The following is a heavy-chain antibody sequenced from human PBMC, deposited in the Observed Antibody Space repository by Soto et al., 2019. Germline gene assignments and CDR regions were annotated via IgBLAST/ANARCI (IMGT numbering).Heavy chain of an antibody. CDR2: FDPEGGET. J-gene: IGHJ4*02. Sequence: KVSCKVSGYTLTELSMHWVRQAPGKGLEWMGGFDPEGGETIYAQKFQGRVTMTEDTSTDTAYMELSSLRSEDTAVYYCATDRWDSGSYGVEFDYWGQGTQVTVSS. V-gene: IGHV1-24*01. CDR1: GYTLTELS. D-gene: IGHD1-26*01. CDR3: ATDRWDSGSYGVEFDY.